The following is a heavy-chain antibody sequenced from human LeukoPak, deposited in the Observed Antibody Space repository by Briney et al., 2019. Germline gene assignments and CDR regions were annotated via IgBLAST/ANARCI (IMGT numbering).Heavy chain of an antibody. CDR3: AKVDGDSLYYYYYGMDV. CDR1: GFIFSSYG. CDR2: ISYDGSNK. J-gene: IGHJ6*02. Sequence: GGSLRLSCAASGFIFSSYGMHWVRQAPGKGLEWVAVISYDGSNKYYADSVKGRFTISRDNSKNTLYLQMNSLRAEDTAVYYCAKVDGDSLYYYYYGMDVWGQGTTVTVSS. V-gene: IGHV3-30*18. D-gene: IGHD4-17*01.